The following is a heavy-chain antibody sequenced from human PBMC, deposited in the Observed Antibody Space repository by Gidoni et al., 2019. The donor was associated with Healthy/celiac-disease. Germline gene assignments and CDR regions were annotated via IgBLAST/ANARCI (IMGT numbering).Heavy chain of an antibody. V-gene: IGHV3-21*01. D-gene: IGHD1-26*01. J-gene: IGHJ4*02. Sequence: EVQLVESGGGLVKPGGSLRPSCAASGCTFSSYSMHWVRQAPGKGLGWVSSISSSSSYIYYADSVKGRFTISRDNAKNSLYLQMNSLRAEDTAVYYCARGVGATYFDYWGQGTLVTVSS. CDR1: GCTFSSYS. CDR3: ARGVGATYFDY. CDR2: ISSSSSYI.